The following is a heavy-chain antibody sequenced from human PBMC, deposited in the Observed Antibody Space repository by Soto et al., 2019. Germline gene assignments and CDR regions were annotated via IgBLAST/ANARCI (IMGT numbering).Heavy chain of an antibody. Sequence: VGSLRLSCEVSGFTFSMYSMSWVRQSPGKGLEWVAKIPQDGIDGHYADSVKGRFIISRDNGKNSLHLQLNNLRAEDTAVYYCARDHLILPAHDFFYGSDVWGRGATVTVSS. V-gene: IGHV3-7*03. CDR3: ARDHLILPAHDFFYGSDV. CDR1: GFTFSMYS. CDR2: IPQDGIDG. D-gene: IGHD2-21*02. J-gene: IGHJ6*02.